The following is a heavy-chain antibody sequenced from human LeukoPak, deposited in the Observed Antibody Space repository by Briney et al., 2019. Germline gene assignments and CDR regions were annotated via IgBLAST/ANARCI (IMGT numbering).Heavy chain of an antibody. J-gene: IGHJ4*02. CDR3: AKTVDDIWGSYRHSDF. V-gene: IGHV3-23*01. D-gene: IGHD3-16*02. CDR2: ISGSGDRT. Sequence: GGSLRLSCAASGFIFTNYWMTWVREAPGKGLDWVSGISGSGDRTYYADSVKGRFSISRDNSKNTLYLQMNSLRAEDTAAYYCAKTVDDIWGSYRHSDFWGQGTLVTVSS. CDR1: GFIFTNYW.